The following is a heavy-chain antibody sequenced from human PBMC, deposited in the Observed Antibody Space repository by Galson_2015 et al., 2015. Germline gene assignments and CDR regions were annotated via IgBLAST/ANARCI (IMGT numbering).Heavy chain of an antibody. J-gene: IGHJ4*02. Sequence: ASGFTFSDYYMSWIRQAPGKGLEWVSYISSSGSTIYYADSVKSRFTISRDNSKNTLYLQMNSLRAEDTAVYYCARDITGWLQPPDYWGQGTLVTVSS. CDR1: GFTFSDYY. CDR2: ISSSGSTI. CDR3: ARDITGWLQPPDY. D-gene: IGHD5-24*01. V-gene: IGHV3-11*04.